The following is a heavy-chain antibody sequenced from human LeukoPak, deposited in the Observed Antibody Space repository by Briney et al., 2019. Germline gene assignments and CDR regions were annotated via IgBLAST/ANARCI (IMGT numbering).Heavy chain of an antibody. V-gene: IGHV3-7*01. CDR2: IKQDGSEK. CDR1: GFPFSNAG. CDR3: ASHPWRSGRYYFDY. D-gene: IGHD3-10*01. Sequence: PGGSLTLSFSASGFPFSNAGMNWVRQAPGKGLEWVANIKQDGSEKYYVDAVKGRFTITRDNAKNSLYLQMNSLRADDTAVYYCASHPWRSGRYYFDYWGQGTLVTVSS. J-gene: IGHJ4*02.